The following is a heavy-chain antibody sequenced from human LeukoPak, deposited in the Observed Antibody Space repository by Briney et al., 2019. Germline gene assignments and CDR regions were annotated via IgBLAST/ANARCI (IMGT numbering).Heavy chain of an antibody. V-gene: IGHV1-2*02. Sequence: ASVKVSCKASGYTFTGYYMHWVRQAPGQGLEWMGWINPNSGGTNYAQKFQGRVTMTRDTSISTAYMELSRLRSDDTAVYYCARDLRDHGSGSYILWGQGTLVTVSS. CDR1: GYTFTGYY. CDR2: INPNSGGT. D-gene: IGHD3-10*01. J-gene: IGHJ4*02. CDR3: ARDLRDHGSGSYIL.